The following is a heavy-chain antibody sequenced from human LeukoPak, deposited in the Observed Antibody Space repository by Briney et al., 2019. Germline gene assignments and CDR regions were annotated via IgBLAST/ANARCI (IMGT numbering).Heavy chain of an antibody. CDR1: GFTFSNYN. J-gene: IGHJ3*02. CDR2: ISTSSSYI. V-gene: IGHV3-21*01. Sequence: GRSLRLSCAASGFTFSNYNINWVRQAPGKGLEWVSSISTSSSYIFYADSVKGRFTISRDNAKNSLYLQMNNLRAEDTAVYYCARGGGGNGNDAYDIWGQGTMVTVSS. D-gene: IGHD4-23*01. CDR3: ARGGGGNGNDAYDI.